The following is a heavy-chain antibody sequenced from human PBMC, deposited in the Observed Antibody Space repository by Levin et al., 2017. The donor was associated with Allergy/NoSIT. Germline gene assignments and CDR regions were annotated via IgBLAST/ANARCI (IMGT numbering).Heavy chain of an antibody. CDR2: IKQDGSDK. J-gene: IGHJ4*02. CDR3: ASLTRSSSWCN. CDR1: GFTFSNYW. V-gene: IGHV3-7*01. Sequence: QSGGSLRLSCAASGFTFSNYWMSWVRQAPGKGLEWVANIKQDGSDKQYVDSVKGRFTISRDNAKNSLFLQMNSLRDEDTALYYCASLTRSSSWCNWGQGTLVTVSS. D-gene: IGHD6-13*01.